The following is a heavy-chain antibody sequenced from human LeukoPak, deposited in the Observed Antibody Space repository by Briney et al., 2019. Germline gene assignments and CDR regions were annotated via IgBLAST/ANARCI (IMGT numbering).Heavy chain of an antibody. D-gene: IGHD2-15*01. V-gene: IGHV4-34*01. CDR2: INHSGST. CDR1: GGSFSGYY. Sequence: SETLSLTCAVYGGSFSGYYWSWIRQPPGKGLEWIGEINHSGSTNYNPSLKSRVTISVDTSKDQFSLKQSSVTAADTAVYYCASVDVGFALLLRYWGQGTLVTVSS. J-gene: IGHJ4*02. CDR3: ASVDVGFALLLRY.